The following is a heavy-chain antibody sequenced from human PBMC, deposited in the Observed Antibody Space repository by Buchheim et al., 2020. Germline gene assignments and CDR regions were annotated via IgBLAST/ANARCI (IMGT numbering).Heavy chain of an antibody. CDR1: GFTFSSYA. V-gene: IGHV3-30*04. CDR2: ISYDGSNK. D-gene: IGHD3-22*01. CDR3: AKENYYDSSAYVGDY. Sequence: QVQLVESGGGVVQPGRSLRLSCAASGFTFSSYAMHWVRQAPGKGLEWVAVISYDGSNKFYADSVKGRFTISRDNSRNTLYLQMNSLSAEDTAVYYCAKENYYDSSAYVGDYWGQGT. J-gene: IGHJ4*02.